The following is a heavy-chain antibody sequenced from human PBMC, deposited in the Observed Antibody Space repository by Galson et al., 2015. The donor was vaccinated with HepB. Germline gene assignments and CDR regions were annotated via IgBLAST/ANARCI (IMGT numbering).Heavy chain of an antibody. V-gene: IGHV3-21*01. J-gene: IGHJ4*02. CDR3: ARVISSLVGECYDY. CDR1: GFTFSSYS. D-gene: IGHD1-26*01. CDR2: ISSSSSYI. Sequence: SLRLSCAASGFTFSSYSMNWVRQAPGKGLEWVSSISSSSSYIYYADSVKGRFTISRDNAKNSLYLQMNSLRAEDTAVYYCARVISSLVGECYDYWGQGTLVTVSS.